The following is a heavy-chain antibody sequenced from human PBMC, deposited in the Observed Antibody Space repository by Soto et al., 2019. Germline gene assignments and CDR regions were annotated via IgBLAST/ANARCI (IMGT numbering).Heavy chain of an antibody. V-gene: IGHV3-23*01. CDR1: GFTFSSYA. CDR2: IGGTDGKT. J-gene: IGHJ4*02. Sequence: EVQLLESGGDLVQPGGSLRLSCAASGFTFSSYAMSWVHQAPGKGLEWVAAIGGTDGKTYYADSVKGRFTISRDNSENTLYLQMSRLRAEDTAVYFCAKGMFSSSPAAAGSFDYWGQGALVTVSS. D-gene: IGHD3-10*01. CDR3: AKGMFSSSPAAAGSFDY.